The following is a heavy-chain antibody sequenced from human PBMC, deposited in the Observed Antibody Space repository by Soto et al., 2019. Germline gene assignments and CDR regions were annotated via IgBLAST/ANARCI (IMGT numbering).Heavy chain of an antibody. CDR2: IYYSGST. J-gene: IGHJ4*02. Sequence: QLQLQESGPGLVKPSETLSLTCTVSGGSISSSSYYWGWIRQPPGKWLEWIGNIYYSGSTYYNPSLQSRVTISVDTSKNQFSLKLSSVTAADTAVYDCARHGPGGSYSDYWGQGTLVTVAS. V-gene: IGHV4-39*01. CDR1: GGSISSSSYY. CDR3: ARHGPGGSYSDY. D-gene: IGHD1-26*01.